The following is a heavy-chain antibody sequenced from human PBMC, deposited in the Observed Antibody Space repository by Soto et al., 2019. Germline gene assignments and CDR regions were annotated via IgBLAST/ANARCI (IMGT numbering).Heavy chain of an antibody. Sequence: ASVKVSCKASGYTFTSYDINWVRQATGQGLEWMGWMNPNSGNTGYAQKFQGRVTMTRNTSISTANMELGSLGSEDTAVYYCARNLLYCSGGSCYSLNYWGQGTLVTVSS. CDR3: ARNLLYCSGGSCYSLNY. CDR1: GYTFTSYD. J-gene: IGHJ4*02. V-gene: IGHV1-8*01. D-gene: IGHD2-15*01. CDR2: MNPNSGNT.